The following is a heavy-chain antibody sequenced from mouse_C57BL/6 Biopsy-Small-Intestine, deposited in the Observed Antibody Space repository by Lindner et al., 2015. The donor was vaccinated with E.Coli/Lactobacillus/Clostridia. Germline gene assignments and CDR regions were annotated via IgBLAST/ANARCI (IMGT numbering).Heavy chain of an antibody. CDR3: ALVPVGMGFRTDE. V-gene: IGHV9-3-1*01. J-gene: IGHJ4*01. CDR1: GYSLTSYA. CDR2: VNTHTGSP. D-gene: IGHD6-2*01. Sequence: VKVSCKASGYSLTSYAMNWVRQAPGQGPEWMGWVNTHTGSPTYAQGFTGRFVFSLDTSVSTAYLQISSLKAEDTAVYYCALVPVGMGFRTDEWGQGTLVTVSS.